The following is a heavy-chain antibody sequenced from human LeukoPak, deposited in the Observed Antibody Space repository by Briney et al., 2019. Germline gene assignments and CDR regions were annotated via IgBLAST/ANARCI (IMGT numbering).Heavy chain of an antibody. CDR2: IRSKTDGGTT. CDR1: GLTFSNAW. CDR3: ATDTATEARHI. D-gene: IGHD2-21*02. Sequence: GGSLRLSCVASGLTFSNAWMTWVRQAPGKGLEWVGLIRSKTDGGTTDYAAPLKDRFTILRDDSKSTLFLQMNSLKADDTAVYYCATDTATEARHIWGQGITVTVSS. V-gene: IGHV3-15*01. J-gene: IGHJ3*02.